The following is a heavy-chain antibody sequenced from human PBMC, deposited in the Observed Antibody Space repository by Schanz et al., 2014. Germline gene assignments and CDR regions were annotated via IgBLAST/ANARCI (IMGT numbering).Heavy chain of an antibody. CDR2: VSRSTPDI. CDR3: VRDSFFAFDY. D-gene: IGHD3-3*01. J-gene: IGHJ4*02. Sequence: EVQLLESGGGLVQPGGSLRLSCAASGFTFSTSAMSWVRQAPGKGLLWVSYVSRSTPDIYYADSVKGRFTMSRDNAKNSVFLQMNSLRAEDTAVYYCVRDSFFAFDYWGQGTLVTVSS. V-gene: IGHV3-48*01. CDR1: GFTFSTSA.